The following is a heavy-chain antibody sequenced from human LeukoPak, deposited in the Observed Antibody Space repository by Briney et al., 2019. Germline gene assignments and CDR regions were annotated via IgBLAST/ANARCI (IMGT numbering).Heavy chain of an antibody. D-gene: IGHD3-9*01. CDR1: GFTFNAYW. CDR2: IKENGNEQ. V-gene: IGHV3-7*03. CDR3: ARDSSILRYFDWVRTQDAFDI. J-gene: IGHJ3*02. Sequence: PGGSLRLSCAASGFTFNAYWMSWVRQAPGKGPEWVAHIKENGNEQRYADSVEGRFTICRDNAKKSLCLEMNNLRVEDTAVYYCARDSSILRYFDWVRTQDAFDIWGQGTMVTVSS.